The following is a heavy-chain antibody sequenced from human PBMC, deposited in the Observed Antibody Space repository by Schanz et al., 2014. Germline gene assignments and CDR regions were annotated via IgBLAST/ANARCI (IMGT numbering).Heavy chain of an antibody. V-gene: IGHV3-48*04. D-gene: IGHD3-10*01. CDR3: ARIGGSDCDY. CDR2: ISSSSSTR. J-gene: IGHJ4*02. Sequence: EVQLVESGGGLVQPGGSLRLSCAASGFTFSSYSMNWVRQAPGKGLEWVSYISSSSSTRYYADSVKGRFTISRDNSKNSLYLQMNSLRAEDTAVYYCARIGGSDCDYWAQGTLVTVSS. CDR1: GFTFSSYS.